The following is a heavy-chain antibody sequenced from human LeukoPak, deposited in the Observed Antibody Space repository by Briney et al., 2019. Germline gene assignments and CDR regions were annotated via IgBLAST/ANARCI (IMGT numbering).Heavy chain of an antibody. CDR3: AKGANSGSYYYYYYMDV. V-gene: IGHV3-23*01. J-gene: IGHJ6*03. Sequence: GGSLRLSCAASGFTFSSYSMNWVRQAPGKGLEWVSAISGSGGSTYYADSVKGRFTISRDNSKNTLYLQMNSLRAEDTAVYYCAKGANSGSYYYYYYMDVWGKGTTVTVSS. CDR1: GFTFSSYS. CDR2: ISGSGGST. D-gene: IGHD1-26*01.